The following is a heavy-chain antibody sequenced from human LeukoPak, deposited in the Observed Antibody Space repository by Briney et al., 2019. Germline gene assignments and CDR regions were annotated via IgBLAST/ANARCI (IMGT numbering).Heavy chain of an antibody. Sequence: GGSLRLSCAASGFTSSDYYMSWIRQAPGKGLEWISYISGSGSSTYFADSVKGRFIISRDNAKNSLSLQMNSLRAEDTAVYYCARGTGFFDPWGQGTLVTVSS. CDR3: ARGTGFFDP. CDR1: GFTSSDYY. J-gene: IGHJ5*02. V-gene: IGHV3-11*04. CDR2: ISGSGSST. D-gene: IGHD1-1*01.